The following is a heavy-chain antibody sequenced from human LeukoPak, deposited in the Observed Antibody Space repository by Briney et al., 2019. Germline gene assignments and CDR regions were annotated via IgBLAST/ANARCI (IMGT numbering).Heavy chain of an antibody. CDR1: GGSFSGYY. CDR3: ARPRGATDFCYDY. Sequence: PSETLSLTCAVYGGSFSGYYWSWIRQTPGKGLEWIGEINHGGSTNYNPSLKSRVTIAVDTSRNQFSLRMKSMTVADTAVYYCARPRGATDFCYDYWGQGTPVTVSS. V-gene: IGHV4-34*01. D-gene: IGHD3/OR15-3a*01. J-gene: IGHJ4*02. CDR2: INHGGST.